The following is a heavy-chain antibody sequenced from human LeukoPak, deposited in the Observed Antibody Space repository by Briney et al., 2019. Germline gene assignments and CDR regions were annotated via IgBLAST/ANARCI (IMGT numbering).Heavy chain of an antibody. V-gene: IGHV3-11*01. Sequence: PGGSRRLSCAASGFTVSDKYMTWIRQAPGKGLEWLAQIDGSGSTMYYANSVKGRFTISRDNRKKSLSLQLNSLRAGDTAIYYCAGLFPTVTPWFGPWGQGTLVTVSS. J-gene: IGHJ5*02. CDR2: IDGSGSTM. CDR3: AGLFPTVTPWFGP. CDR1: GFTVSDKY. D-gene: IGHD4-17*01.